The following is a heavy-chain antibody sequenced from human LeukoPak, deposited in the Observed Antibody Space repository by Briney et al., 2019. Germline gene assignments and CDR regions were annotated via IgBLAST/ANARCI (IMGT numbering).Heavy chain of an antibody. Sequence: SETLSLTCSVSGGSISLSYYYWGWIRQPPGKALEWIGSVYYSGTTSYNPSLKSRVTISVDMSKNHFSLRLSSVTAADTAVYYCARALNHPEIAFDIWGQGTMVTVSS. J-gene: IGHJ3*02. V-gene: IGHV4-39*02. D-gene: IGHD1-14*01. CDR1: GGSISLSYYY. CDR3: ARALNHPEIAFDI. CDR2: VYYSGTT.